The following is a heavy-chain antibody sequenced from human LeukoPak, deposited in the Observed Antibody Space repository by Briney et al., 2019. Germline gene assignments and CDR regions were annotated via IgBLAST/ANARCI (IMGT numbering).Heavy chain of an antibody. CDR3: AKGGSDHDYGDYGRYFQH. V-gene: IGHV3-23*01. CDR2: ISGSGGST. J-gene: IGHJ1*01. Sequence: GGSLRLSCAAAGFTFSSYAMSWVRQAPGKGLEWVSAISGSGGSTYYADSVKGRFTISRDNSKNTLYLQMNSLRAEDTAVYYCAKGGSDHDYGDYGRYFQHWGQGTLVTVSS. CDR1: GFTFSSYA. D-gene: IGHD4-17*01.